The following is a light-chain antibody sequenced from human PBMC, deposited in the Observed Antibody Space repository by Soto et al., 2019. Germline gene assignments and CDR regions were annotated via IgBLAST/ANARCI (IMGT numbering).Light chain of an antibody. CDR1: SRDVGGYNY. J-gene: IGLJ2*01. CDR3: SSYTGSSTLL. Sequence: QSVLTQPASVSGSPGQSITISCTGTSRDVGGYNYVSWYHQHPGKAPKLMIYEVSNRPSGVSNRFSGSKSDKTASLTISGLQAEDEGDYYCSSYTGSSTLLFGGGTKLTVL. V-gene: IGLV2-14*01. CDR2: EVS.